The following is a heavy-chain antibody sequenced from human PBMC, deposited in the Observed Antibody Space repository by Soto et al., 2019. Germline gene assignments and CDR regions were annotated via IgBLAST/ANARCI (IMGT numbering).Heavy chain of an antibody. CDR2: ISSSSSTI. Sequence: GGSLRLSCAASGFTFSSYSMNWVRQAPGKGLEWVSYISSSSSTIYYADSVKGRFTISRDNAKNSLYLQMSSLRAEDTAVYYCARDLDTAWAPWLDHWAQGTLVTVSS. D-gene: IGHD5-18*01. V-gene: IGHV3-48*01. CDR1: GFTFSSYS. CDR3: ARDLDTAWAPWLDH. J-gene: IGHJ4*02.